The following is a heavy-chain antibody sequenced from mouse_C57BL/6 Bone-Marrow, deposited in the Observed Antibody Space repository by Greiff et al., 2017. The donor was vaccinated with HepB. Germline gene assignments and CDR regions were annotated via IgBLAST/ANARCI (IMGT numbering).Heavy chain of an antibody. V-gene: IGHV1-18*01. J-gene: IGHJ4*01. CDR2: INPNNGGT. CDR3: ARSGRRPMSY. CDR1: GYTFTDYN. D-gene: IGHD1-2*01. Sequence: EVQLQQSGPELVKPGASVKIPCKASGYTFTDYNMDWVKQSHGKSLEWIGDINPNNGGTIYNQKFKGKATLTVDKSSSTAYMELRSLTSEDTAVYYCARSGRRPMSYWGKGNSVTVTS.